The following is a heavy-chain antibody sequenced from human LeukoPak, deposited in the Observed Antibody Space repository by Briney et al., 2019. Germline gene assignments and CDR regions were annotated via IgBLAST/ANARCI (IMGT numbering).Heavy chain of an antibody. CDR1: GFTFSSYS. CDR2: ISSSSSYI. Sequence: GGSLRLSCAASGFTFSSYSMNWVRQAPGKGLEWVSSISSSSSYIYYADSVKGRFTISRDNAKNSLYLQMNSLRAEDTAVYYCARDGRGYSYGLEYWGQGTLVTVSS. J-gene: IGHJ4*02. D-gene: IGHD5-18*01. CDR3: ARDGRGYSYGLEY. V-gene: IGHV3-21*01.